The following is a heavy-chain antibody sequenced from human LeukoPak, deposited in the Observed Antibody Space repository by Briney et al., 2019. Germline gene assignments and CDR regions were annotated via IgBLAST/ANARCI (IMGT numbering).Heavy chain of an antibody. CDR3: ARDILNRYYYDSSGDPAY. CDR1: GYTFTSYG. CDR2: ISAYNGNT. V-gene: IGHV1-18*01. Sequence: ASVKVSFKSSGYTFTSYGISWVRQAPGQGLEWMGWISAYNGNTNYAQKLQGRVTMTTDTSTSTAYMELRSLRSDDTAVYYCARDILNRYYYDSSGDPAYWGQGTLVTVSS. D-gene: IGHD3-22*01. J-gene: IGHJ4*02.